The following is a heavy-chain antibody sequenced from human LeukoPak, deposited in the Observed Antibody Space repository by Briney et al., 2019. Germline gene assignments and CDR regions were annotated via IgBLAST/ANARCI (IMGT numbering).Heavy chain of an antibody. CDR1: TFTFSGFA. V-gene: IGHV3-30*04. Sequence: QSEGSLRLSCEASTFTFSGFAMHWVRQAPGKGLEWVAVVSDSGKTQYYADSVEGRFTISRDNSKNTFYLQVNCLRTEDTAVYYCARDKNPVYTNRHYYGMDVWGQGTAVTVSS. J-gene: IGHJ6*02. D-gene: IGHD2-8*01. CDR3: ARDKNPVYTNRHYYGMDV. CDR2: VSDSGKTQ.